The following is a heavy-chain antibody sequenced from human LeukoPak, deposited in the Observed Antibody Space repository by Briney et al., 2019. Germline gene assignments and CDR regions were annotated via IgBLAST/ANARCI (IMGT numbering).Heavy chain of an antibody. J-gene: IGHJ4*02. CDR3: ARDGTAKFWSGYYD. CDR1: GFTFSSCA. D-gene: IGHD3-3*01. CDR2: ISDSGAYT. V-gene: IGHV3-23*01. Sequence: GGSLRLSCAASGFTFSSCAMSWVRQAPGKGLEWVSAISDSGAYTYYADSVKGRFTISRDNSKNTLYLQMGSLRAEDMAVYYCARDGTAKFWSGYYDWGQGTLVTVSS.